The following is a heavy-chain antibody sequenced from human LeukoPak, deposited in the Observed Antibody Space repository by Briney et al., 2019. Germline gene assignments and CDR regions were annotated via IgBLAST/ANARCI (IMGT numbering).Heavy chain of an antibody. CDR1: GGSISSYY. J-gene: IGHJ4*02. V-gene: IGHV4-59*08. CDR3: AKGRHDYGDYPQDY. Sequence: SETLSLTCTVSGGSISSYYWSWIRQPPGKGLEWIGYIYYSGSTNYNPSLKSRVTISVDTSKNQFSLKLSSVTAADTAVYYCAKGRHDYGDYPQDYWGQGTLVTVSS. CDR2: IYYSGST. D-gene: IGHD4-17*01.